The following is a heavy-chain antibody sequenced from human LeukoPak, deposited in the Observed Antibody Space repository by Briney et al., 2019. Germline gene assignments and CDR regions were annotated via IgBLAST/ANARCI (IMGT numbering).Heavy chain of an antibody. Sequence: GGSLRLSCAASGFTFSSYSMHWVRQAPGKGPEWVSSITGSSNHKYYADSVKGRFTISRDNAKSSLYLQMDSLRAEDTAVYYCARDRIVVVTATFDNWGQGTLVTVSS. D-gene: IGHD2-21*02. CDR3: ARDRIVVVTATFDN. CDR2: ITGSSNHK. J-gene: IGHJ4*02. CDR1: GFTFSSYS. V-gene: IGHV3-21*01.